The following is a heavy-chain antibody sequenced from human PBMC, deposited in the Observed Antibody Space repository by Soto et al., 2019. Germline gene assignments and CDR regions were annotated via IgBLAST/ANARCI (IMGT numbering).Heavy chain of an antibody. CDR1: GVTCSSYT. D-gene: IGHD4-17*01. CDR3: AKDDYCDSDDYFDY. V-gene: IGHV3-23*01. J-gene: IGHJ4*02. Sequence: GRALRLTCADSGVTCSSYTMSWVRQSPGKGLEWVSAISGSGGSTYYADSVKGRFTIPRDNSKNTLYLQMNSLRAEDTAVYYCAKDDYCDSDDYFDYWGPGTPVPVSP. CDR2: ISGSGGST.